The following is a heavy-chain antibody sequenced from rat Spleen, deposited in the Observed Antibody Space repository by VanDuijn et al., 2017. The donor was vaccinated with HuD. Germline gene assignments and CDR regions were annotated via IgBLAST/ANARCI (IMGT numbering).Heavy chain of an antibody. CDR1: DYSITSSYR. CDR2: INSAGST. J-gene: IGHJ2*01. V-gene: IGHV3-3*01. D-gene: IGHD4-3*01. CDR3: ARWRYNSGYESYFDY. Sequence: MQLQESGPGLVKPSQSLSLTCSVTDYSITSSYRWTWIRKFPGNKLEWMAYINSAGSTVYNPSLTSRISITRDTSKNQFFLQVNSVTTEDTATYYCARWRYNSGYESYFDYWGQGVMVTVSS.